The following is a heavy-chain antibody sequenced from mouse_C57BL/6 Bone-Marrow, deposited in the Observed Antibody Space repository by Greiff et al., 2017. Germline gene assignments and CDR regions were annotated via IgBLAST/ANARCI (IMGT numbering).Heavy chain of an antibody. CDR3: ARGDYYGSCYAMDY. V-gene: IGHV1-50*01. CDR1: GYTFTSYW. CDR2: IDPSDSYT. D-gene: IGHD1-1*01. J-gene: IGHJ4*01. Sequence: VQLQQPGAELVKPGASVKLSCKASGYTFTSYWMQWVKQRPGQGLEWIGEIDPSDSYTNYNQKFKGKATLTVDTSSSTNYMQLHSLTSEDSAIYYCARGDYYGSCYAMDYWGQGTSVTVSS.